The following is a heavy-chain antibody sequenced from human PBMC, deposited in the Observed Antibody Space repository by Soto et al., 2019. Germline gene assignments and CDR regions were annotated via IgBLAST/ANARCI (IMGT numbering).Heavy chain of an antibody. V-gene: IGHV1-69*06. CDR3: ARRGSSSSLYYYGMDV. J-gene: IGHJ6*02. CDR2: IIPIFGTA. D-gene: IGHD6-6*01. CDR1: GGTFSSYA. Sequence: GASVKVSCKASGGTFSSYAISWVRQAPGQGLEWMGGIIPIFGTANYAQKFQGRVTITADKSTSTAYMELSSLRSEDTAVYYCARRGSSSSLYYYGMDVWSQGTTVTVSS.